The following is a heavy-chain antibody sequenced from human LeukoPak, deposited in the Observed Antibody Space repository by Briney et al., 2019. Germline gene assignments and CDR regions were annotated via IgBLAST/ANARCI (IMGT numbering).Heavy chain of an antibody. Sequence: KPGGSLRLSCAASGFTFSSYSMNWLRQPPGKGLEWVSSISSSSSYIYYADSVKGRFTISRDNAKNSLYLQMNSLRAEDTGVYYCARDSLYSSSSNFDYWGQGTLVTVSS. J-gene: IGHJ4*02. V-gene: IGHV3-21*01. CDR1: GFTFSSYS. CDR2: ISSSSSYI. CDR3: ARDSLYSSSSNFDY. D-gene: IGHD6-6*01.